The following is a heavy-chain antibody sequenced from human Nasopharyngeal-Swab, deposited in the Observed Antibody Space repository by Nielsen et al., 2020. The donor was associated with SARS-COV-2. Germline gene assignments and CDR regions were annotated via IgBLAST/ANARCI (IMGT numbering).Heavy chain of an antibody. CDR1: GFTFSPYT. J-gene: IGHJ3*02. V-gene: IGHV3-69-1*01. CDR2: ITSGNSV. D-gene: IGHD3-10*01. CDR3: AKSPVGPMVRGVIGAFDI. Sequence: GESLKISCATSGFTFSPYTMTWVRQAPGKGLQWISYITSGNSVQYADSVRGRFTISRDNAKNSLYLQMNSLRAEDTALYYCAKSPVGPMVRGVIGAFDIWGQGTMVTVSS.